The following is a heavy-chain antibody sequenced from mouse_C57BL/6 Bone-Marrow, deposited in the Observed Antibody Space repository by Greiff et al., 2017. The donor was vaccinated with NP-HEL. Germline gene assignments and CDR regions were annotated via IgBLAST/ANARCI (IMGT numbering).Heavy chain of an antibody. D-gene: IGHD2-5*01. J-gene: IGHJ4*01. Sequence: EVKVVESGGGLVQPGGSLKLSCAASGFTFSDYYMYWVRQTPEKRLEWVAYISNGGGSTYYPDTVKGRFTISRANAKNTLYLQMSRLKSEDTAMYYCARHLYYSNPYYAMDYWGQGTSVTVSS. CDR1: GFTFSDYY. CDR3: ARHLYYSNPYYAMDY. CDR2: ISNGGGST. V-gene: IGHV5-12*01.